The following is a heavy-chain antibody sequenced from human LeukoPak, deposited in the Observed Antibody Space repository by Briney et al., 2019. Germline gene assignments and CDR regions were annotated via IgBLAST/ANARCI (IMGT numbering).Heavy chain of an antibody. Sequence: SETLSLTCTVSGGSISSSSYYWDWIRQPPGKGLEWIGNIYYGGSTYYNPSLKSRVTISVDTSKNQFSLKLSSVTASDTAVYYCARQGGTTNCLDSWGQGTLVTVSS. CDR2: IYYGGST. J-gene: IGHJ4*02. D-gene: IGHD4-11*01. CDR1: GGSISSSSYY. V-gene: IGHV4-39*01. CDR3: ARQGGTTNCLDS.